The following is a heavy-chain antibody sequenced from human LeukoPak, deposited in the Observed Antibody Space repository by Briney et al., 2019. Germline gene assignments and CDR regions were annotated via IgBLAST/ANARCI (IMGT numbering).Heavy chain of an antibody. J-gene: IGHJ4*02. CDR2: IKQDGSGK. CDR3: ATARGADY. CDR1: GFTFSSYW. D-gene: IGHD3-10*01. Sequence: GGSLRLSCAASGFTFSSYWMSWVRQAPGKGLECVANIKQDGSGKYYVDSVKGRFTISRDNAKNSLYLQMNSLRAEDTAVYYCATARGADYWGQGILVTVSS. V-gene: IGHV3-7*01.